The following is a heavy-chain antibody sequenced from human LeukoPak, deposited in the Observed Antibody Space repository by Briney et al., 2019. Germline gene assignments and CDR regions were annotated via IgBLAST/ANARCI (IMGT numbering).Heavy chain of an antibody. CDR2: ISAYNGNT. J-gene: IGHJ1*01. CDR3: AGEAYCGGDCYSDFQH. V-gene: IGHV1-18*01. D-gene: IGHD2-21*01. CDR1: GYTFTSYG. Sequence: ASVKVSCKASGYTFTSYGISWVRQAPGQGLEWMGWISAYNGNTNYAQKLQGRVTMTTDTSTSTAYMELRSLRSDDTAVYYCAGEAYCGGDCYSDFQHWGQGTLVTVSS.